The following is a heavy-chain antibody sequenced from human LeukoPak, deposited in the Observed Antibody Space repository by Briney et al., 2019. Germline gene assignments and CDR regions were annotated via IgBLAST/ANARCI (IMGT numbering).Heavy chain of an antibody. CDR1: GFTFSTYN. V-gene: IGHV3-48*02. Sequence: GGSLRLSCAASGFTFSTYNMNWVRQAPGKGLEWVSYISSSSSSIYYADSVKGRFTISRDNAKNSLYLQMNSLRDEDTAVYYCARSGGDSGVAFDIWGQGTMVTVSS. J-gene: IGHJ3*02. CDR3: ARSGGDSGVAFDI. CDR2: ISSSSSSI. D-gene: IGHD2-21*02.